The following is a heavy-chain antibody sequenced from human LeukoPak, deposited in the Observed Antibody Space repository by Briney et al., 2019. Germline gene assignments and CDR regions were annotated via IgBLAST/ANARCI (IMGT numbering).Heavy chain of an antibody. Sequence: SETLSLTCAVYGGSFSGYYWSWIRQPPGKGLEWIGEINHSGSTNYNPSLKSRVTISVDTSKNQFSLKLSSVTAADTAVYYCARYYDFWSGLLANWFDPWGQGTLVTVSS. V-gene: IGHV4-34*01. CDR3: ARYYDFWSGLLANWFDP. CDR2: INHSGST. D-gene: IGHD3-3*01. J-gene: IGHJ5*02. CDR1: GGSFSGYY.